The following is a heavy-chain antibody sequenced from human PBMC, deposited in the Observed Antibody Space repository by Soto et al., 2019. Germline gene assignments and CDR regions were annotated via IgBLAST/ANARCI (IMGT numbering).Heavy chain of an antibody. CDR1: CGSISSGGYH. J-gene: IGHJ5*02. Sequence: SETLSLTCSVSCGSISSGGYHWSWIRQHPGKGLEWIGYIYYSGSTYYNPSLKSRVTISVDTSKNQFSLKLSSVTAEDTAVYYWARGKNWFDPWGQGTLVTVSS. CDR2: IYYSGST. V-gene: IGHV4-31*03. CDR3: ARGKNWFDP.